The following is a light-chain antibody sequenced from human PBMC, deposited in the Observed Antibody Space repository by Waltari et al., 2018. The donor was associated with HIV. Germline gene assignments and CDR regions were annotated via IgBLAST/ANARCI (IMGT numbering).Light chain of an antibody. CDR3: QQYGSSPET. CDR2: GVS. Sequence: EIVLTQSPGTLSLSPGDRAILSCRASQSVSSSYLAWYQQKPGQAPRLLIYGVSSRATGIPDRFSGSGSGTDFALTISRLEPEDFAVYYCQQYGSSPETFGQETKVEIK. J-gene: IGKJ1*01. V-gene: IGKV3-20*01. CDR1: QSVSSSY.